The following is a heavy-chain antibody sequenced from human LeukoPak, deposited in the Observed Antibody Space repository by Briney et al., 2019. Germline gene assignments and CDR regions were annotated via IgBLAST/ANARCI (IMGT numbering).Heavy chain of an antibody. D-gene: IGHD6-13*01. CDR3: ATDAVAAAGIRYFDY. CDR1: GFTFSSYT. CDR2: ISSDGSHK. Sequence: GGSLRLSCTASGFTFSSYTIHWVRQAPGMGLEWVAVISSDGSHKYHADSVNARFTISRDNSKNTLYLQMNSLRAEDTAVYYCATDAVAAAGIRYFDYWGQGTLVTVSS. V-gene: IGHV3-30*04. J-gene: IGHJ4*02.